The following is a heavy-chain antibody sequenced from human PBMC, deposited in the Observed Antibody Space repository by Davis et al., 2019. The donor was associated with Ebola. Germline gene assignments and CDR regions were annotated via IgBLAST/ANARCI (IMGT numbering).Heavy chain of an antibody. CDR1: GGTFSSYA. CDR2: INPNSGGT. D-gene: IGHD1-26*01. J-gene: IGHJ3*02. CDR3: ARDNIVGPLDPFHI. V-gene: IGHV1-2*02. Sequence: ASVKVSCNASGGTFSSYAISWVRQAPGQGLEWMGWINPNSGGTNYAQKFQGRVTMTRDTSTSTAYMELRSLRSDDTAVYYCARDNIVGPLDPFHIWGQGTMVTVSS.